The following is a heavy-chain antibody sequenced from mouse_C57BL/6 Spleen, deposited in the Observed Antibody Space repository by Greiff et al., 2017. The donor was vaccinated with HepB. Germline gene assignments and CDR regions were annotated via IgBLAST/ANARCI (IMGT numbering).Heavy chain of an antibody. Sequence: EVQLQQSGPELVKPGASVKMSCKASGYTFTDYNMHWVKQSHGKSLEWIGYINPNNGGTSYNQKFKGKATLTVNKSSSTAYMELRSLTSEDSAVYYCARKGITTVVATRYYYAMDYWGQGTSVTVSS. CDR3: ARKGITTVVATRYYYAMDY. V-gene: IGHV1-22*01. D-gene: IGHD1-1*01. CDR1: GYTFTDYN. CDR2: INPNNGGT. J-gene: IGHJ4*01.